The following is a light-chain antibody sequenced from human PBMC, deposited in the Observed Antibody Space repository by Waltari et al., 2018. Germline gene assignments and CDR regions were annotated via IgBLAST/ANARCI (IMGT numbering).Light chain of an antibody. CDR3: QQYNNWPRT. CDR1: QNVGSN. Sequence: EVVMTQSPVTLSVSPGERATLSCRASQNVGSNLAWYHQKPGHAPSLLVYGASTRATGIPDRISGSGSGTEFTLTISSLQSEDFAVYYCQQYNNWPRTFGQGTKVEIK. J-gene: IGKJ1*01. V-gene: IGKV3-15*01. CDR2: GAS.